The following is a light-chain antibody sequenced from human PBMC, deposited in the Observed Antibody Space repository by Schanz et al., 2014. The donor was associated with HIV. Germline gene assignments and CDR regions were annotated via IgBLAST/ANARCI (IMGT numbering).Light chain of an antibody. Sequence: QSALTQPPSASGSRGQSVTISCTGTSSDVGHYDYVSWYQQHPGKAPKLMIYEVSKRPSGVPDRFSGSKSGNTASLTVSGLQAEDEADYYCCSYAGRNTFWVFGGGTKLTVL. CDR1: SSDVGHYDY. CDR2: EVS. J-gene: IGLJ3*02. CDR3: CSYAGRNTFWV. V-gene: IGLV2-8*01.